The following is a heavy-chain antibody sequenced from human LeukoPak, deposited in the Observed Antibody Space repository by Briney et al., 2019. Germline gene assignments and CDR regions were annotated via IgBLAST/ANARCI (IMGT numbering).Heavy chain of an antibody. J-gene: IGHJ4*02. V-gene: IGHV3-74*03. CDR2: IKGDGSTT. D-gene: IGHD6-13*01. Sequence: SGGSLRLSCAASGFTFSTYWMHWVRQLPGKGLVWVSLIKGDGSTTEYADSVRGRFTISRDNAKNTLYLQMNSLRDEDTALYYCAGGGLTAGFDYWGQGTPVTVSS. CDR3: AGGGLTAGFDY. CDR1: GFTFSTYW.